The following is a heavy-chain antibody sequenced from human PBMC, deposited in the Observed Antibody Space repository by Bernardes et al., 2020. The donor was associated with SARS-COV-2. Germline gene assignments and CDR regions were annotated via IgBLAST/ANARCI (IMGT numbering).Heavy chain of an antibody. Sequence: GGSLRLSCAASGFGLSDYSMNWVRQAPGKGLEWVSYISSNSNYIYYADSVKGRFTISRDNTKNSLYLQMISLRDEDTATYYCARGGGNYYAHEDYWGQGTLVTVSS. D-gene: IGHD1-26*01. J-gene: IGHJ4*02. V-gene: IGHV3-21*01. CDR3: ARGGGNYYAHEDY. CDR2: ISSNSNYI. CDR1: GFGLSDYS.